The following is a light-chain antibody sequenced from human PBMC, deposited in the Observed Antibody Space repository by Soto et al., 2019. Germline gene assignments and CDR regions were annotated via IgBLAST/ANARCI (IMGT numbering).Light chain of an antibody. CDR2: AAS. CDR1: QSIGTY. CDR3: QQSYSKPWT. Sequence: DIQMTQSPSSLSASVGDRLTITCRASQSIGTYLNWYRQKPGKAPELLIYAASSLQSGVPSRFSGSASGTDFTLTISSLQPEDIATYYCQQSYSKPWTFGQGTKVDNK. V-gene: IGKV1-39*01. J-gene: IGKJ1*01.